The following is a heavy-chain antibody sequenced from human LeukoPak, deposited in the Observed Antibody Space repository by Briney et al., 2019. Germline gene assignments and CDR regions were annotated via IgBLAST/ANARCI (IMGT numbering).Heavy chain of an antibody. CDR2: ISAYNGNT. V-gene: IGHV1-18*01. CDR3: AREEYSGSYGRAFAFDI. J-gene: IGHJ3*02. D-gene: IGHD1-26*01. Sequence: ASVKVSCKASGYTFTSYGISWVRQAPGQGLEWMGWISAYNGNTNYAQKLQGRVTMTTDTSTSTAYMELRSLRSDDTAVYYCAREEYSGSYGRAFAFDIWGQGTMVTVSS. CDR1: GYTFTSYG.